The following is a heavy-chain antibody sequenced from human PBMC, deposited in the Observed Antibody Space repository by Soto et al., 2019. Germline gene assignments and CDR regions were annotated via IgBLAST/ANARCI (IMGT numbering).Heavy chain of an antibody. V-gene: IGHV3-30-3*01. Sequence: GGSLRLSCAASGFTFSSYAMHWVRQAPGKGLEWVAVISYDGSNKYYADSVKGRFTISRDNSKNTLYLQINSLRAEDTDVYYCARATHFDWLRLLFDPWGQGTLVTVSS. D-gene: IGHD3-9*01. CDR1: GFTFSSYA. CDR3: ARATHFDWLRLLFDP. CDR2: ISYDGSNK. J-gene: IGHJ5*02.